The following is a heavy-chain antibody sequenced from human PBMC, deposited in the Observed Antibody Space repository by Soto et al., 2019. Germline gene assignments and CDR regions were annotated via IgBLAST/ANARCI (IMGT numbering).Heavy chain of an antibody. CDR1: GFTLSNYW. Sequence: AQLVESGGGLVQPGGSLRLSCAASGFTLSNYWMHWVRQVPGQGPVWVSRLNRDGSRTDYADSVRGRFTIFRDNARNTLYLQMNSLRAEDTAMYYCARDLGGAGSYWGQGTLVTVSS. V-gene: IGHV3-74*01. D-gene: IGHD1-26*01. CDR2: LNRDGSRT. J-gene: IGHJ4*02. CDR3: ARDLGGAGSY.